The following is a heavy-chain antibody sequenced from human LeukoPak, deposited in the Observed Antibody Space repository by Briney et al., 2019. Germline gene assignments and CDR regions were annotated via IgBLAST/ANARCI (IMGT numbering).Heavy chain of an antibody. D-gene: IGHD3-10*01. CDR1: GGSISSSSYY. V-gene: IGHV4-39*01. CDR2: IYNSGST. Sequence: SETLSLTCTVSGGSISSSSYYWGWIRQPPGKGLEWIGRIYNSGSTYYNPSLESRVTISVDTSKNQFSLKLSSVTAADTAVYYCARVGADGSGFLFDYWGQGTLVTVSS. J-gene: IGHJ4*02. CDR3: ARVGADGSGFLFDY.